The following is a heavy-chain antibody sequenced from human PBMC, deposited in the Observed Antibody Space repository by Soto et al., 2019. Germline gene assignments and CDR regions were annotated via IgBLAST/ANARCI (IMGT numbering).Heavy chain of an antibody. CDR3: VRGVAARPARLGIAL. D-gene: IGHD6-6*01. Sequence: NPSETLSLTCTVSGASINSDDYYCTWIRQPPGKGLEWIGNTQYSGGTYYNPSLKSRVTLSVDTSNNQFSLRFSYESAADTAIYYCVRGVAARPARLGIALWGPGPKVSVSS. V-gene: IGHV4-30-4*01. J-gene: IGHJ3*01. CDR1: GASINSDDYY. CDR2: TQYSGGT.